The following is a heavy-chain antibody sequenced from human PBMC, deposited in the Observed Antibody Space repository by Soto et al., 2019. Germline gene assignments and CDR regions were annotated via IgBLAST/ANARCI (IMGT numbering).Heavy chain of an antibody. CDR3: ESHEPGARCDP. J-gene: IGHJ5*02. Sequence: QVQLLQSRAEVKKPGASVKVSCKAPRYIFTAYFMHWVRQAPGQGLEWMGWINPNTGATHYGLSFQGRVTMTRDTSISTDYMELSSLRSDDTAVYYCESHEPGARCDPWGQGTLVIVSS. V-gene: IGHV1-2*02. CDR2: INPNTGAT. CDR1: RYIFTAYF.